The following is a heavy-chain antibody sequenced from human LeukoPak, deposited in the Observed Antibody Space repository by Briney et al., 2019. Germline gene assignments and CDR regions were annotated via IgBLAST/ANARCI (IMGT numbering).Heavy chain of an antibody. CDR2: VYYGGST. Sequence: SETLSLTCTVSGGPISSPNHFWGWVRQPPGKGLEWIGSVYYGGSTYSNPSLKSRVTMSADTSKNQFSLTLSPVTATDTAVYYCARVVAGTKDFQYWGQGTLVTVSS. CDR3: ARVVAGTKDFQY. J-gene: IGHJ1*01. D-gene: IGHD6-19*01. V-gene: IGHV4-39*01. CDR1: GGPISSPNHF.